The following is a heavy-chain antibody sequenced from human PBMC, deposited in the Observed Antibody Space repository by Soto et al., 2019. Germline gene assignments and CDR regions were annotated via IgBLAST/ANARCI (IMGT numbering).Heavy chain of an antibody. D-gene: IGHD6-19*01. CDR2: IYYTGSN. V-gene: IGHV4-61*01. CDR1: GGSVSSGSYY. J-gene: IGHJ4*02. CDR3: ARDGSSGWYSFDY. Sequence: QVQLQESGPGLVKPSETLSPTCTVSGGSVSSGSYYWSWIRQPPGKGLECIGYIYYTGSNNYNHSLQRRVTMSLDTSRNPFSLILTAVTAADTAVYYCARDGSSGWYSFDYWGQGTLVTVSS.